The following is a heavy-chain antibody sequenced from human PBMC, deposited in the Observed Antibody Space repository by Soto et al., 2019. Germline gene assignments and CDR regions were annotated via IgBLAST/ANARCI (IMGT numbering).Heavy chain of an antibody. CDR2: IYYSGST. D-gene: IGHD6-6*01. Sequence: PSETLSLTCTVSGGPVSRYYWIWIRQPPGKGLEWIGSIYYSGSTNYNPSLQSRVTISLDTSKTQFSLKLTSVTAADTAVYYCARGAARRAYGMDVWGQGTTVTVSS. J-gene: IGHJ6*02. V-gene: IGHV4-59*02. CDR1: GGPVSRYY. CDR3: ARGAARRAYGMDV.